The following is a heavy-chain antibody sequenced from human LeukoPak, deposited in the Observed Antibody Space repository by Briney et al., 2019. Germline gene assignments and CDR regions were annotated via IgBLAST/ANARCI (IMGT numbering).Heavy chain of an antibody. CDR1: GFTFSTYG. CDR2: ISSSGSTI. D-gene: IGHD6-19*01. V-gene: IGHV3-48*01. J-gene: IGHJ3*02. CDR3: AKTVAARRSDAFDI. Sequence: GGSLRLSCAASGFTFSTYGMNWVRQAPGKGLEWVSYISSSGSTIYYADSVKGRLTISRDNSKNTLYLQMNSLRAEDTAVYYCAKTVAARRSDAFDIWGQGTMVTVSS.